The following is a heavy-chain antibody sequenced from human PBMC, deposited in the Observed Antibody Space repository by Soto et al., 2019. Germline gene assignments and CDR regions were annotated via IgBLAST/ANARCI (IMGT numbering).Heavy chain of an antibody. J-gene: IGHJ4*02. D-gene: IGHD3-22*01. CDR1: GYGFTVDR. CDR2: VSTNDDRT. V-gene: IGHV1-18*01. CDR3: ARELNTESSAYYSFAF. Sequence: SLNGYCKSAGYGFTVDRGGWRRQENEQRPEWMGWVSTNDDRTNYAQKFQGRVTMTTDRSTTTTSMELRSLRPDDTAVYYCARELNTESSAYYSFAFWGQRTLVPVSS.